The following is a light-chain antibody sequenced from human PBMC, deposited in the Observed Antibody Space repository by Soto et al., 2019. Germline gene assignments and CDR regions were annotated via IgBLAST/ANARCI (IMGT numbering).Light chain of an antibody. Sequence: QSVLTQPPSVSGAPGQRVTISCTGSSSNIGAGYHVHWYQHLPGTAPKLLIYGDTNRPSGVPDRFSVSQSGTSASLAITGLQAEDEADYYCQSYDSGLKVFGGGTKLTVL. CDR3: QSYDSGLKV. V-gene: IGLV1-40*01. CDR1: SSNIGAGYH. CDR2: GDT. J-gene: IGLJ2*01.